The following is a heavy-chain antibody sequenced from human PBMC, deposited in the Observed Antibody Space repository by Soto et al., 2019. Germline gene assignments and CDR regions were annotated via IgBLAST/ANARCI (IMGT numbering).Heavy chain of an antibody. CDR1: GFTFSSYG. Sequence: GGSLRLSCAASGFTFSSYGMHWVRQAPGKGLEWVAVISYDGSNKYYADSVKGRFTISRDNSKNTLYLQMNSLRAEDTAVYYCAKTTMIVVERVPLDYWGQGTLVTVSS. CDR2: ISYDGSNK. V-gene: IGHV3-30*18. J-gene: IGHJ4*02. CDR3: AKTTMIVVERVPLDY. D-gene: IGHD3-22*01.